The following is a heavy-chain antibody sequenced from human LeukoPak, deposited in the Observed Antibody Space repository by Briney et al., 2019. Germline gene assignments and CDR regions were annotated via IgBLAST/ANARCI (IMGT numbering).Heavy chain of an antibody. J-gene: IGHJ4*02. D-gene: IGHD5-18*01. CDR1: GYTFTSYG. CDR3: ARGRNVDTAMVTGPDFDY. CDR2: ISAYNGNT. V-gene: IGHV1-18*01. Sequence: GASVKVSCKASGYTFTSYGISWVRQAPGQGLEWMGWISAYNGNTNYAQKLQGRVTMTTDTSTGTAYMELRSLRSDDTAVYYCARGRNVDTAMVTGPDFDYWGQGTLVTVSS.